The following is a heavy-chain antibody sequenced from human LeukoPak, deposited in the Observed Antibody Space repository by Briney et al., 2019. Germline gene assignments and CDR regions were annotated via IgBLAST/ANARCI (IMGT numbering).Heavy chain of an antibody. CDR3: AKTRPLDSSSWSHGDY. D-gene: IGHD6-13*01. CDR2: ISGSGGST. V-gene: IGHV3-23*01. CDR1: GFTFSSYA. J-gene: IGHJ4*02. Sequence: GGSLRLSCAASGFTFSSYAMSWVRQAPGKGLEWVSAISGSGGSTYYADSVKGRFTISRDNSKNTLYLQMNSLRAEDTAVYYCAKTRPLDSSSWSHGDYWGQGTLVTVSS.